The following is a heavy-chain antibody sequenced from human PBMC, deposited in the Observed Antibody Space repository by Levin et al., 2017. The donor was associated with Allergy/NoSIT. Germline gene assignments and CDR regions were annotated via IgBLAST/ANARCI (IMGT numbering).Heavy chain of an antibody. CDR1: GFTFSNAW. Sequence: PGESLKISCAASGFTFSNAWMSWVRQAPGKGLEWVGRIKSKTDGGTTDYAAPVKGRFTISRDDSKNTLYLQMNSLKTEDTAVYYCTTDLILYGDYRMGYYYDYGMDVWGQGTTVTVSS. CDR3: TTDLILYGDYRMGYYYDYGMDV. J-gene: IGHJ6*02. CDR2: IKSKTDGGTT. D-gene: IGHD4-17*01. V-gene: IGHV3-15*01.